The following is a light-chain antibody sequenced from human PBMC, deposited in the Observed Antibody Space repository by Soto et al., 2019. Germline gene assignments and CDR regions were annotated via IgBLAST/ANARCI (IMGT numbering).Light chain of an antibody. CDR3: QVWDNVDDHIYV. CDR1: NIDSRT. CDR2: DNS. V-gene: IGLV3-21*02. J-gene: IGLJ1*01. Sequence: SYELTQPPSVSVAPGQTATISCGENNIDSRTVHWYQQKPGQAPLLVVYDNSFRPSGIPNRFSGSNSGNTATLTISRVEAGDEADYYCQVWDNVDDHIYVFGTGNK.